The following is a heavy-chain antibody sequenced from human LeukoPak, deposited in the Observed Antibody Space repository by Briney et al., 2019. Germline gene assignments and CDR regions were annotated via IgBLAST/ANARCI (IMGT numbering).Heavy chain of an antibody. Sequence: SETLSLTCTVSGGSISSYYWSWIRQPPGKGLEWIGYIYTSGSTNYNPSLKSRVTISVDTSKNQFSLKLSSVTAADTAVYYCARASGYSSSFPDVDVWGKGTADTVSS. D-gene: IGHD6-6*01. CDR2: IYTSGST. V-gene: IGHV4-4*09. CDR3: ARASGYSSSFPDVDV. CDR1: GGSISSYY. J-gene: IGHJ6*04.